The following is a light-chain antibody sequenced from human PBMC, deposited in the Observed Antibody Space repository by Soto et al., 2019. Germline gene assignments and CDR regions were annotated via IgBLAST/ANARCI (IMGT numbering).Light chain of an antibody. J-gene: IGLJ2*01. V-gene: IGLV2-14*01. CDR1: SSDVGGYNY. Sequence: QSVLTQPASVSGSPGQSITISCTGNSSDVGGYNYVSWYQQHPGKAPKLMIYDVSNRPSGVSNRFSGSKSGNTASLTISGLQAEDEADFYCSSYTSSSTLVLFGGGTQLTVL. CDR3: SSYTSSSTLVL. CDR2: DVS.